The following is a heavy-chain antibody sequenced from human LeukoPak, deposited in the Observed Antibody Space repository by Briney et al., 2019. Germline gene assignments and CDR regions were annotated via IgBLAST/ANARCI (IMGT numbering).Heavy chain of an antibody. V-gene: IGHV3-7*05. D-gene: IGHD3-3*01. CDR2: IKQDGSEK. CDR3: ARALTIFGVAFFDY. J-gene: IGHJ4*02. Sequence: PGGSLRLSCAASGFTFSSYSMSWVRQAPGKGLEWVANIKQDGSEKYYVDSVKGRFTISRDNAKNSLYLQMNSLRAEDTAVYYCARALTIFGVAFFDYWGQGTLVTVSS. CDR1: GFTFSSYS.